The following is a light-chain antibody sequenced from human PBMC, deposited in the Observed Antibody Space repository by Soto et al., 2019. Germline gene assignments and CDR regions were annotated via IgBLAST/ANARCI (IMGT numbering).Light chain of an antibody. V-gene: IGLV2-14*01. CDR1: SSDVGGYNY. Sequence: QSVLTQPASVSGSPGQSITISCTGTSSDVGGYNYVSWHQQYPGKAPKLMIYEVSKRPSGVYNRFSGSKSGNTASLTISGLQAEDEADYYCSSYTSSNTYVFGTGTKVTVL. J-gene: IGLJ1*01. CDR3: SSYTSSNTYV. CDR2: EVS.